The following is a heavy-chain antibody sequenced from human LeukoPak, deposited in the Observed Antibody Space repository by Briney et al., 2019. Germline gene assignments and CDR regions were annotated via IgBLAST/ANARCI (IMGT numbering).Heavy chain of an antibody. Sequence: PGGSLRLSCAASGFTFSSYAMHWVRQAPGKGLEWVAVISYDESNKYYADSVKGRFTISRDNSKNTLYLQINSLRAEDTAVYYCAREYNWNAPLKAFDFWGQGTKVTVSS. CDR1: GFTFSSYA. CDR2: ISYDESNK. CDR3: AREYNWNAPLKAFDF. D-gene: IGHD1-20*01. V-gene: IGHV3-30-3*01. J-gene: IGHJ3*01.